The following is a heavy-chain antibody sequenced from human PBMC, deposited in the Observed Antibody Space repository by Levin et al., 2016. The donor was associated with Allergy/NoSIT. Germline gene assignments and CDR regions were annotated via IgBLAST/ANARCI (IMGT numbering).Heavy chain of an antibody. V-gene: IGHV1-46*03. CDR3: ARGDRLAAAPGPFDY. Sequence: WVRQAPGQGLEWMGIINPSGGSTTYVQKFQGRVTMTRDTSTSTVYMELGSLRSEDTAVYYCARGDRLAAAPGPFDYWGQGTLVTVSS. D-gene: IGHD6-25*01. CDR2: INPSGGST. J-gene: IGHJ4*02.